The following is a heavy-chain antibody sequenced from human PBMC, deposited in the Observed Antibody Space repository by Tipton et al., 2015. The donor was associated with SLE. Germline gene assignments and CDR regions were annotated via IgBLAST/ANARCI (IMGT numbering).Heavy chain of an antibody. CDR1: GGSFSGYY. CDR3: ARGHYYYMDV. V-gene: IGHV4-34*01. CDR2: INHSGST. J-gene: IGHJ6*03. Sequence: LRLSCAVYGGSFSGYYWSWIRQPPGKGLEWIGEINHSGSTNYNPSLKSRVTISVDTSKNQFSLKLSSVTAADTAVYYCARGHYYYMDVWGKGTTVTVSS.